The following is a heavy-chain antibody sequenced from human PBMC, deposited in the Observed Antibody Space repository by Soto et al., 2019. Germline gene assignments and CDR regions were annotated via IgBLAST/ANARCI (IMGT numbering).Heavy chain of an antibody. CDR1: GYTFTNYW. Sequence: PGESLKISCKGSGYTFTNYWIGWVRPMPGKGLEWMGIIYPGDSDTKYNPSFQGQVTISADKSITTTYLQWSSLKASDTATYYCAASIFYYGMDVWGQGTTVTVSS. CDR3: AASIFYYGMDV. J-gene: IGHJ6*02. V-gene: IGHV5-51*01. CDR2: IYPGDSDT.